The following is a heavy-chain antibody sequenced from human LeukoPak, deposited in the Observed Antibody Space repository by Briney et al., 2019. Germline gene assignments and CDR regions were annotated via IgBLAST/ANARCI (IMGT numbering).Heavy chain of an antibody. CDR3: ARPGTTRRYYFYYMDV. CDR1: GFSFSSYA. CDR2: ISYDGSNK. Sequence: PGRSLRLSCAASGFSFSSYAMHWVRQAPGKGLAWVAVISYDGSNKFYADSVRGRFTISRDNSKNTLYLQMSSLRPEDTAVYHCARPGTTRRYYFYYMDVWGKGTTVTVSS. D-gene: IGHD1-14*01. J-gene: IGHJ6*03. V-gene: IGHV3-30*15.